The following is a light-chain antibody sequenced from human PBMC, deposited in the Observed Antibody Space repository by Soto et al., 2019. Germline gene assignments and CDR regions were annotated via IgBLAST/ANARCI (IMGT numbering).Light chain of an antibody. CDR3: QQYYSYSRT. V-gene: IGKV1-5*03. CDR2: KAS. CDR1: QSISNW. Sequence: DIQMTQSPSTLSASVGDRVTITCRASQSISNWLAWYQQKPGKAPKLLIYKASNLENGVPSRFSGSGSGTEFTLTISCLQPDDFATYYCQQYYSYSRTFGQGTKVEIK. J-gene: IGKJ1*01.